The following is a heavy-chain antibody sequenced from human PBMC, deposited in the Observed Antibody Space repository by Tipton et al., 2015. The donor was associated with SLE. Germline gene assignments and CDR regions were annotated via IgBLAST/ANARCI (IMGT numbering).Heavy chain of an antibody. CDR1: GYTFTSYY. D-gene: IGHD2-2*01. CDR3: ARSGRYCSSTSCPGWFDP. Sequence: QLVQSGAEVKKPGASVKVSCKASGYTFTSYYMRWVRQAPGQGLEWMGIINPSGGSTSYAQKFQGRVTMTRDTSISTAYMELSRLRSDDTAVYYCARSGRYCSSTSCPGWFDPWGQGTLVTVSS. V-gene: IGHV1-46*01. J-gene: IGHJ5*02. CDR2: INPSGGST.